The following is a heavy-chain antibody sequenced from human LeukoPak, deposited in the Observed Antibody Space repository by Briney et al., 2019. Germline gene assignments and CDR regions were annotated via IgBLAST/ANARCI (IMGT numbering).Heavy chain of an antibody. CDR3: ARDLEIGTMDV. D-gene: IGHD3-10*01. J-gene: IGHJ6*04. CDR1: GFTFSSYA. V-gene: IGHV3-23*01. CDR2: ISGSGDST. Sequence: PGGSLRLSCAASGFTFSSYAMSWVRQAPGRGLEWVSAISGSGDSTYYADSVRGRFTISRDNSKNTLYLQMNSLRAEDTAVYYCARDLEIGTMDVWGKGTTVTVSS.